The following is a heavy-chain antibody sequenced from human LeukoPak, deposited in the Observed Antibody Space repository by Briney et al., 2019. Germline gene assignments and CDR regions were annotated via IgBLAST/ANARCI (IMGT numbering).Heavy chain of an antibody. J-gene: IGHJ3*02. Sequence: PGGSLRLSCAASGFTFSSYNMNWVRQAPAKRLEWVSSISSSSSYIYYADSLKGRVTISRDNAKNSLYLQMNSLRAEDTAVYYCASPYEGDALDIWGQGTMVTVSS. CDR2: ISSSSSYI. CDR1: GFTFSSYN. CDR3: ASPYEGDALDI. V-gene: IGHV3-21*01. D-gene: IGHD3-22*01.